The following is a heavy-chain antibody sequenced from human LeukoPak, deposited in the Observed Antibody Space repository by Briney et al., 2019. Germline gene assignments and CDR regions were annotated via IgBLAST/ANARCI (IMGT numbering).Heavy chain of an antibody. V-gene: IGHV1-69*06. CDR1: GGTFSSYA. CDR2: IIPIFGTA. Sequence: SSVKVSCKASGGTFSSYAISWVRQAPGQGLEWMGGIIPIFGTANYAQKFQGRVTITADKSTSTAYMELSSLRSEDTAVYYCAKDLRAYSYGTGDAFDIWGQGTMVTVSS. CDR3: AKDLRAYSYGTGDAFDI. D-gene: IGHD5-18*01. J-gene: IGHJ3*02.